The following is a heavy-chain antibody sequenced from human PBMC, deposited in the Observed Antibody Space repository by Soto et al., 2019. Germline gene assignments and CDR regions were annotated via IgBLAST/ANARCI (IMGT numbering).Heavy chain of an antibody. D-gene: IGHD4-17*01. V-gene: IGHV3-7*03. Sequence: PGGSLRLSCAASGFTFSSYWMSWVRQAPGKGLEWVANINKDGSEKYYADSVKGRFTISRDNAKNSLYLQMNSLRAEDTAVYYCAKDRYGDYPAFDYWGQGTLVTVSS. CDR2: INKDGSEK. CDR1: GFTFSSYW. CDR3: AKDRYGDYPAFDY. J-gene: IGHJ4*02.